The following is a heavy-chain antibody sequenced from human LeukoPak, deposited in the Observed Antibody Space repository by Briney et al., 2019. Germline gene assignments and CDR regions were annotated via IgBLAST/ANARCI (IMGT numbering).Heavy chain of an antibody. CDR3: TRENYEKLDS. Sequence: GGSLRLSCAASAFTFRDLYMGWVRQAPGKGLEWVGRITHKPHGYTTKYAASLEGRFTISRDDSQNSLYLQINSLKTEDTAIYYCTRENYEKLDSWGQGTLVTVSS. D-gene: IGHD1-7*01. CDR2: ITHKPHGYTT. J-gene: IGHJ4*02. V-gene: IGHV3-72*01. CDR1: AFTFRDLY.